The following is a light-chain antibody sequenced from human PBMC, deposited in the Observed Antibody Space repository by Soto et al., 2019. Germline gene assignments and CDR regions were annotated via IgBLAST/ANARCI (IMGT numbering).Light chain of an antibody. CDR3: QVWDIARGIYV. V-gene: IGLV3-21*04. J-gene: IGLJ1*01. Sequence: SYELTQPPSVSVAPGQTARIACGGNSIGTKSVHWYQQRPGQAPVLVIYYDSDRPSGIPERFSGSNSGNTATLTISRVEAGEESDYFCQVWDIARGIYVFGTGTKVTAL. CDR1: SIGTKS. CDR2: YDS.